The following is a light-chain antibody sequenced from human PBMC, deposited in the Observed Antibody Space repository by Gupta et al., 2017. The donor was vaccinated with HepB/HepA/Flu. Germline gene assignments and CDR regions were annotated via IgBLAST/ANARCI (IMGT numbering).Light chain of an antibody. V-gene: IGLV2-23*02. J-gene: IGLJ2*01. Sequence: QSALTQPASVSGSPGQSITNSCTGTRSDVGSYNLVSWYQQHPGKAPKLMIYEVNKWTSGVSNRFSGSKSGNTASLTISGLQAEDEADYYCCSYASTTVVFGGGTKLTVL. CDR2: EVN. CDR3: CSYASTTVV. CDR1: RSDVGSYNL.